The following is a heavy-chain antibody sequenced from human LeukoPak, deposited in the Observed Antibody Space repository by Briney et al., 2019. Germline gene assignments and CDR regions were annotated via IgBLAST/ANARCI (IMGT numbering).Heavy chain of an antibody. CDR3: ARGDSGYDPHRRGVDYFDY. Sequence: SETLSLTCTVSGGSISSYYWSWIRQPPGKGLEWIGYIYYSGSTNYNPSLKSRVTISVDTSKNQFSLKLSSVAAADTAVYYCARGDSGYDPHRRGVDYFDYWGQGTLVTVSS. CDR2: IYYSGST. CDR1: GGSISSYY. D-gene: IGHD5-12*01. J-gene: IGHJ4*02. V-gene: IGHV4-59*01.